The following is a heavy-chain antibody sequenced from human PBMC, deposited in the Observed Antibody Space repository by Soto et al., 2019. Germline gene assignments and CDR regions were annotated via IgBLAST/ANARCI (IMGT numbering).Heavy chain of an antibody. CDR1: GFTFTNYG. CDR2: ISYDGSNK. J-gene: IGHJ4*02. Sequence: GGSLRLSCAGSGFTFTNYGLHWVRQAPGKGLEWVAAISYDGSNKYYADSVKGRFTISRDYSKNMLYLQMDSLRPEDTAVYYCAKDGAPRYCTRSSCHPAGDYWGRGTLVTVSS. CDR3: AKDGAPRYCTRSSCHPAGDY. V-gene: IGHV3-30*18. D-gene: IGHD2-15*01.